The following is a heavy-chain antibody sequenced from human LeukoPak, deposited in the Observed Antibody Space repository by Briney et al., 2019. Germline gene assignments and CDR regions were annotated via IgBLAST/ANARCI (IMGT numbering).Heavy chain of an antibody. CDR3: ARGSWDLYFFDF. J-gene: IGHJ4*02. Sequence: SGGSLRLSCAASGFTFDEYGMSWVRQAPGKGLEWVSGINWNGGFTGYADSVKGRFTISRDNAENSLFLQMNSLRAEDTAFYYCARGSWDLYFFDFWGQGTLVTVSS. CDR2: INWNGGFT. V-gene: IGHV3-20*04. CDR1: GFTFDEYG. D-gene: IGHD1-26*01.